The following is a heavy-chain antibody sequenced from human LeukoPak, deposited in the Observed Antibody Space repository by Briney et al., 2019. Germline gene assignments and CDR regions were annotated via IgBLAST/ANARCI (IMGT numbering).Heavy chain of an antibody. V-gene: IGHV1-18*01. Sequence: ASVKVCCKASGYTFTSYGISWVRQAPGQGLEWMGWISAYNGNTYYTQKLQGRVTMTTDTSTSTAYMELKSRRADDSAVYFCARGWLRSNYWGQGTLVSVSS. CDR3: ARGWLRSNY. J-gene: IGHJ4*02. CDR1: GYTFTSYG. CDR2: ISAYNGNT. D-gene: IGHD5-12*01.